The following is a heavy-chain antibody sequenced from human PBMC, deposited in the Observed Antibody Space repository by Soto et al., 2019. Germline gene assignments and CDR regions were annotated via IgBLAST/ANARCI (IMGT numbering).Heavy chain of an antibody. CDR1: GGSISSGGYY. CDR3: GRPPPALQQLVNYYYVEDV. Sequence: SETLSLTCTVSGGSISSGGYYWSWIRQPPGKGLEWIGHIHNSGSTYHNPSPKSRVTISVDRSKNQFSLKLTSVTAADTAVYYWGRPPPALQQLVNYYYVEDVWAQGPPATGS. J-gene: IGHJ6*02. V-gene: IGHV4-30-4*01. CDR2: IHNSGST. D-gene: IGHD3-16*01.